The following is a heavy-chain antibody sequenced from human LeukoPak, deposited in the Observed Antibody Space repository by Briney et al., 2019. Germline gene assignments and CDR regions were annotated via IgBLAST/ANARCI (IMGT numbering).Heavy chain of an antibody. CDR2: ISAYNGNT. CDR1: GYTFTSYG. Sequence: ASVKVSCKASGYTFTSYGISWVRQAPGQGLEWMGWISAYNGNTNYAQKLQGRVTMTTETSTSTAYMELRSLRSDDTAVYYCARTIFGVVYWYFDLWGRGTLVTVSS. V-gene: IGHV1-18*01. D-gene: IGHD3-3*01. J-gene: IGHJ2*01. CDR3: ARTIFGVVYWYFDL.